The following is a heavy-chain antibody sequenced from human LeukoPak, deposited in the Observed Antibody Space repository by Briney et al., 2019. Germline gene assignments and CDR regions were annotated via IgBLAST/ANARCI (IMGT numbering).Heavy chain of an antibody. D-gene: IGHD3-10*01. J-gene: IGHJ5*02. CDR2: INHSGST. CDR3: ARADSYYYGSGSYYRRLVRWFDP. V-gene: IGHV4-34*01. CDR1: GGSFSGYY. Sequence: PSETLSLTCAVYGGSFSGYYWSWIRQPPGKGLEWIGEINHSGSTNYNPSLKSRVTISVDTSKNQFSLKLSSVTAADTAVYYCARADSYYYGSGSYYRRLVRWFDPWGQGTLVTVSS.